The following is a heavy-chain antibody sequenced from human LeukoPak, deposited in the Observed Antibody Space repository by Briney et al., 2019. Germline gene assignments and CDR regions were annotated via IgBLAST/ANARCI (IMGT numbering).Heavy chain of an antibody. J-gene: IGHJ4*02. CDR1: GFTFSSYG. Sequence: GGSLRLSCAASGFTFSSYGMHWVRQAPGKGLEWGAVIWYDGSNKYYADSVKGRFTISRDNSKNTLYLQMNSLRAEDTAVYYCARDGIYYDSSTYYYAYWGQGTLVTVSS. V-gene: IGHV3-33*01. D-gene: IGHD3-22*01. CDR2: IWYDGSNK. CDR3: ARDGIYYDSSTYYYAY.